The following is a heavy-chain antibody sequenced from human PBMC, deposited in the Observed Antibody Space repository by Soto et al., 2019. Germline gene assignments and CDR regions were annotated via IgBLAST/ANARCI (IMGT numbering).Heavy chain of an antibody. CDR1: SGSISSSTYH. J-gene: IGHJ4*02. Sequence: QLQLQESGPGLVRPSETLSLTCTVSSGSISSSTYHWAWIRQPPGKGLEWIGSIYFSGTTYYSPSLKARVTLFVDTSKHPFALNLTSVTAAHTAVYYCAAEIASAGHYWGQGTLVTVSS. V-gene: IGHV4-39*01. CDR2: IYFSGTT. D-gene: IGHD6-13*01. CDR3: AAEIASAGHY.